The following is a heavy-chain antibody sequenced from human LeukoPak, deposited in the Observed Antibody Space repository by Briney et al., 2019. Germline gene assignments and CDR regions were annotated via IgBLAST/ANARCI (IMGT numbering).Heavy chain of an antibody. D-gene: IGHD2/OR15-2a*01. J-gene: IGHJ6*03. Sequence: ASVKVSCKASGYTFTGYYMHWVRQAPGQGLEWMGWINPNSGGTNYAQKFQGRFTMTRDTSISTAYMELSRLRSDDTALYYCASSRFLSYYYYYMDVWGKGTTVTVSS. CDR1: GYTFTGYY. CDR3: ASSRFLSYYYYYMDV. V-gene: IGHV1-2*02. CDR2: INPNSGGT.